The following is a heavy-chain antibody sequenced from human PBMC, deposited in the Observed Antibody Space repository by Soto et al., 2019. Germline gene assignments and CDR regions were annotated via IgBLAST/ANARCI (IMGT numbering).Heavy chain of an antibody. J-gene: IGHJ4*02. V-gene: IGHV4-59*12. D-gene: IGHD5-18*01. CDR1: GGSISSYY. CDR2: IYYSGST. Sequence: PSETLSLTCTVSGGSISSYYWSWIRQPPGKGLEWIGYIYYSGSTNYNPSLKSRVTMSVDTSKNQFSLKLSSVTAADTAVYYCARDGGYSYGYDWGQGTLVTVSS. CDR3: ARDGGYSYGYD.